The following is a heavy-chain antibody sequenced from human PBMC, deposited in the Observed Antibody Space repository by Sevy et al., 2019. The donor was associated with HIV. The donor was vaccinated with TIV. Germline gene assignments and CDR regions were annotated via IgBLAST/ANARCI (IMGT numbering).Heavy chain of an antibody. V-gene: IGHV4-59*13. Sequence: SETLSLTCTVSGGSISSYCCNWIRQSPGKGLEWIGYMCHTGIPNYNPSLKSRVTISLDTSRNQFSLRLSSVTAADTAGYYCARAGHSYGLFDYWGQGTLVTVSS. CDR1: GGSISSYC. J-gene: IGHJ4*02. D-gene: IGHD5-18*01. CDR2: MCHTGIP. CDR3: ARAGHSYGLFDY.